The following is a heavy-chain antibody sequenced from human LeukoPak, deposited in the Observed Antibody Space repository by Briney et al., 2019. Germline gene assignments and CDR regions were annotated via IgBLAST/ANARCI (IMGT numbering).Heavy chain of an antibody. CDR1: GGSISSSSYY. CDR2: IYYSGST. V-gene: IGHV4-39*07. Sequence: SETLSLTCTVSGGSISSSSYYWGWIRQPPGKGLEWIGSIYYSGSTYYNPSLKSRVTISVDTSKNQFSLKLSSVTAADTAVYYCARRSASGYYGYWGQGTLVTVSS. D-gene: IGHD3-22*01. J-gene: IGHJ4*02. CDR3: ARRSASGYYGY.